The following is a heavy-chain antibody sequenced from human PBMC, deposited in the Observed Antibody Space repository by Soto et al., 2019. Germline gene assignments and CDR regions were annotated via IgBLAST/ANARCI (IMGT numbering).Heavy chain of an antibody. CDR1: GYSFTNYG. V-gene: IGHV1-18*01. J-gene: IGHJ4*02. CDR3: ARANTWVTGRVGTH. CDR2: ISGYKGNT. Sequence: QIHLEQSRIEMKEPGTSLKISCATSGYSFTNYGISWVRQAPGQGLEWMGWISGYKGNTKYAQSFHDRVVMTADKFTSTGYLEMRNLRSNDTAVYYCARANTWVTGRVGTHWGQGTKVTVSS. D-gene: IGHD1-1*01.